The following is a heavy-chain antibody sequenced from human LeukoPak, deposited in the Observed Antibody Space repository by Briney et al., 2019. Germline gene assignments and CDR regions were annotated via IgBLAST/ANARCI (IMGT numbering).Heavy chain of an antibody. J-gene: IGHJ4*02. CDR1: GGSISSYY. D-gene: IGHD6-19*01. CDR2: IYYSGST. V-gene: IGHV4-59*08. Sequence: SETLSLTCTISGGSISSYYWSWIRQPPGKGLEWIGYIYYSGSTNYNPSLKSRVTISVDTSKNQFSLKLSSVTAADTAVYYCARLGAGTGDYWGQGTLVTVSS. CDR3: ARLGAGTGDY.